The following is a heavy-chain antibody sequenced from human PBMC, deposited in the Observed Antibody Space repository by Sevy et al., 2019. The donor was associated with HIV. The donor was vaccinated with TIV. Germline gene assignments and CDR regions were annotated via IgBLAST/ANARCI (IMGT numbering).Heavy chain of an antibody. V-gene: IGHV4-61*02. J-gene: IGHJ6*02. CDR3: ARDGALYSNLRKYYYYGMDV. D-gene: IGHD4-4*01. CDR1: GGSISSGSYY. Sequence: SETLSLTCTVSGGSISSGSYYWSWIRQPAGQGLEWIGRIYTSGSTNYNPSLKSRVTMSVDTSKNQFSLKLSSVTAADTAVYYCARDGALYSNLRKYYYYGMDVWGQGTTVTVSS. CDR2: IYTSGST.